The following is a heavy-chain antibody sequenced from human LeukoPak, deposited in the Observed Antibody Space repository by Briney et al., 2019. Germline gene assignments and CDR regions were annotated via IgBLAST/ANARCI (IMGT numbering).Heavy chain of an antibody. J-gene: IGHJ5*02. V-gene: IGHV4-4*07. Sequence: SETLSLTCTVSGGSISSYYWSWIRLPAGKGLEWIGRIYTSGSTNYNPSLKSRVTMSVDTSKNQFSLKLSSVTAADTAVYYCARDLGGDYYDSSGYYLEIPNNWFDPWGQGTLVTVSS. D-gene: IGHD3-22*01. CDR3: ARDLGGDYYDSSGYYLEIPNNWFDP. CDR1: GGSISSYY. CDR2: IYTSGST.